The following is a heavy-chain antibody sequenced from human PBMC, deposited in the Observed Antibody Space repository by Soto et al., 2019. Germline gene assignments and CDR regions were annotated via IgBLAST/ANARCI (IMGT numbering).Heavy chain of an antibody. CDR2: MYPSGST. CDR1: GGSISSYY. V-gene: IGHV4-4*07. Sequence: LSLTCTVSGGSISSYYWSWIRQPAGKGLEWIGRMYPSGSTNYNPSLKSRVTMSVDTSKNQSSLKLNSVTAADTAVYYCARYCNNATCYRWFDPWGQGTLVTVSS. J-gene: IGHJ5*02. CDR3: ARYCNNATCYRWFDP. D-gene: IGHD2-8*01.